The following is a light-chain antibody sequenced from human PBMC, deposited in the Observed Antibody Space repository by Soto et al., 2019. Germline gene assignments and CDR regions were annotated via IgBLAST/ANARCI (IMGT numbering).Light chain of an antibody. Sequence: QSVLPQPPAVSAAPGQMVTISCSGTSSNIGSTYVSWYQHLPGTAPKLLIYDNNKRPSGSPARFSGSKSGTSATLGITGLQTGDEADYYCAAWDTSLHALILGGGTKLTVL. CDR3: AAWDTSLHALI. CDR2: DNN. J-gene: IGLJ2*01. CDR1: SSNIGSTY. V-gene: IGLV1-51*01.